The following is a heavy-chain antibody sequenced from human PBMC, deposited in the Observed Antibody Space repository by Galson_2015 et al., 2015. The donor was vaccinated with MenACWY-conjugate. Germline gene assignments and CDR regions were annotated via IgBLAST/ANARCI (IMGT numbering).Heavy chain of an antibody. V-gene: IGHV3-7*03. CDR2: INQDGSEK. CDR1: GFTFTNYW. J-gene: IGHJ4*02. D-gene: IGHD1-20*01. CDR3: VEGLTG. Sequence: SLRLSCAPSGFTFTNYWMSWVRQAPGKGLEWVANINQDGSEKYYVDSVKGRFTIFRDNAQNSLFLQMNSLRAEDTAKYYCVEGLTGWGQGTLVTVSS.